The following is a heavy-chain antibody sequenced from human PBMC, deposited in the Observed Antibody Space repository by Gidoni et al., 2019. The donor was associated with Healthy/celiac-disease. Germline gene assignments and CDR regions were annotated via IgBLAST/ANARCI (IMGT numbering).Heavy chain of an antibody. J-gene: IGHJ6*02. CDR3: AKDLIAAAGRLYYYYGMDV. CDR2: ISGSGGST. CDR1: GFTFHRYA. D-gene: IGHD6-13*01. Sequence: EVQLLESGGGLVQLGGSLRLSCSASGFTFHRYAMSWVSQAAGKGLEWVSAISGSGGSTYYADSVKGRFTISRDNSKNALYLQMNSLRAEDTAVYYCAKDLIAAAGRLYYYYGMDVWGQGTTVTVSS. V-gene: IGHV3-23*01.